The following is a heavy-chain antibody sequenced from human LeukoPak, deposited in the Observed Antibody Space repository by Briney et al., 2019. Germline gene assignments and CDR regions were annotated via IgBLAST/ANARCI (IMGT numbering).Heavy chain of an antibody. Sequence: SETVSLTCTVSVGSISGYYWSWIWQPPGKGLEWIGYIYSSGSTTYTSSLKSRVTISVDTSKNQFSLKLSSVTAADTAVYYCARRAVAENYFDYWGQGTLVTVSS. CDR3: ARRAVAENYFDY. CDR1: VGSISGYY. V-gene: IGHV4-4*09. CDR2: IYSSGST. J-gene: IGHJ4*02. D-gene: IGHD6-19*01.